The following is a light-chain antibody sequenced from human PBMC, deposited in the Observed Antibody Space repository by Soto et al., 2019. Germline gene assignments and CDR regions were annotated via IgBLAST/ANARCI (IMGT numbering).Light chain of an antibody. CDR3: QQHNSFSIT. Sequence: DIQMTQSPSSLSASVGDRITITCQASQDISNYLNWYQQKRGKAPELLIYDASSLKSGVPSRFSGSGSGTEFTLTINSLQADDFATYYCQQHNSFSITFGQGTRLEIK. CDR1: QDISNY. CDR2: DAS. J-gene: IGKJ5*01. V-gene: IGKV1-5*01.